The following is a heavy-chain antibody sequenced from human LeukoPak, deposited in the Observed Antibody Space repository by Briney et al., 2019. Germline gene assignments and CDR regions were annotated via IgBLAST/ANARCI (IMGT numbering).Heavy chain of an antibody. D-gene: IGHD5-18*01. Sequence: PGGSLRLSCAASGFTVSSNCMTWVRQAPGMGLEWVSVLCSGGSTYYADSVKGRFTISTDNSKNTLYLQMNSLRAEDTAVYYCARKVGYGYALGYWGQGTLVTVSS. CDR3: ARKVGYGYALGY. CDR2: LCSGGST. CDR1: GFTVSSNC. J-gene: IGHJ4*02. V-gene: IGHV3-53*01.